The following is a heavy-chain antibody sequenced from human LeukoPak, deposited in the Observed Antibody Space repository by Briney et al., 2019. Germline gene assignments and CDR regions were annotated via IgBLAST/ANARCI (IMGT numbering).Heavy chain of an antibody. CDR3: ARVGSNWDY. CDR2: ISASGGTI. V-gene: IGHV3-21*01. J-gene: IGHJ4*02. Sequence: GGSLRLSCTASGFTFSNYAMSWVRQAPGTGLEWVSSISASGGTIYYADSVKGRFTISRDNAKNSLYLQMNSLRAEDTAVYYCARVGSNWDYWGQGTLVTVSS. D-gene: IGHD1-20*01. CDR1: GFTFSNYA.